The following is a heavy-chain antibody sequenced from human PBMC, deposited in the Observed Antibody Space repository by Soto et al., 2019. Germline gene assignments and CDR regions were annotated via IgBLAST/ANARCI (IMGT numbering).Heavy chain of an antibody. CDR2: ISAYNGNT. CDR3: ARDRDNWIDDSSCGIDV. D-gene: IGHD1-20*01. V-gene: IGHV1-18*01. Sequence: QVQLVQSGAEVKKPGASVKVSCKASGYTFTSYGISWVRQAPGQGLEWMGWISAYNGNTNYAQKLQGRVTMTTDTSXRXXDWALRSLRPDDKALYYCARDRDNWIDDSSCGIDVWGQGTTVTVSS. CDR1: GYTFTSYG. J-gene: IGHJ6*02.